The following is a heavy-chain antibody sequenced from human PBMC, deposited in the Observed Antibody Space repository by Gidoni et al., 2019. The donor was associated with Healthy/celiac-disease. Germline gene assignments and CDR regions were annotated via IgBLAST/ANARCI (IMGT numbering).Heavy chain of an antibody. J-gene: IGHJ3*02. CDR3: ARVHGGVGAFDI. D-gene: IGHD1-26*01. CDR1: AFPFSDYY. V-gene: IGHV3-11*05. CDR2: RSSSSSYT. Sequence: QVQLVESGGGLVKPVWSLRLSCAASAFPFSDYYMSWIRQAHGKGPAWVSYRSSSSSYTNYADTVKGGFTISRENAKNSLYLQMNSLRAEDTAVDYCARVHGGVGAFDIWGQGTMVTVSS.